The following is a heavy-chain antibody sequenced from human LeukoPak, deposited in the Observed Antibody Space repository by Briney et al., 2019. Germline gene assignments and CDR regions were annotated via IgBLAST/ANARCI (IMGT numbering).Heavy chain of an antibody. CDR2: INHSGST. V-gene: IGHV4-39*07. D-gene: IGHD2-15*01. CDR1: GGSISGSSYY. J-gene: IGHJ6*02. Sequence: SETLSLTCTVSGGSISGSSYYWGWIRQPPGKGLEWIGEINHSGSTNYNPSLKSRVTISVDTSKNQFSLKLSSVTAADTAVYYCAIGYCSGGSCYPYYYYGMDVWGQGTTVTVSS. CDR3: AIGYCSGGSCYPYYYYGMDV.